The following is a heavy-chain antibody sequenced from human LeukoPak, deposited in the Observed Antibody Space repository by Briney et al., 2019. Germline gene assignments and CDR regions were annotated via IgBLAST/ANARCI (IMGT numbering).Heavy chain of an antibody. D-gene: IGHD3-10*01. V-gene: IGHV4-4*07. Sequence: SETLSLTCTVSGDSISTYYWSWIRQPAGKGLEWIGRIYTSGSTNYNPSLKSRVTMSVDTSKNQFSLKLSSVTAADTAVYYCARVSLVRGAPDYYFDYWGQGTLVTVSS. CDR2: IYTSGST. CDR1: GDSISTYY. CDR3: ARVSLVRGAPDYYFDY. J-gene: IGHJ4*02.